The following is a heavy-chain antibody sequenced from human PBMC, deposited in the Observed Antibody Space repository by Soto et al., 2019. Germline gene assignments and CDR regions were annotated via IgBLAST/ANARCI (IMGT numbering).Heavy chain of an antibody. CDR1: GYTFTSYA. Sequence: QVQLVQSGAEVKKPGASVKVSCKASGYTFTSYAMHWVRQAPGQRLEWMGWINAGNGNTKYSQKFQGRVTIIRDTSSSTGYMDLSSLRSDDTAVHYCARRASPLSDYWGQGTLVTVSS. J-gene: IGHJ4*02. D-gene: IGHD1-26*01. V-gene: IGHV1-3*01. CDR2: INAGNGNT. CDR3: ARRASPLSDY.